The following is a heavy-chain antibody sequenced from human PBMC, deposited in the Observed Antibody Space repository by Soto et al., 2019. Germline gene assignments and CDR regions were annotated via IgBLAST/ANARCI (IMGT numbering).Heavy chain of an antibody. J-gene: IGHJ1*01. Sequence: EVQLVQSGGGSVQPGGSLRRSCAASGFTFTNYGMHWVRQVPGKGLVWVSRIDGVGTGTSYSDSVRGRFTISRANAENTLYLQMNMLRAENTAVYYGTTVFEVWGPGTRVHASS. V-gene: IGHV3-74*01. CDR1: GFTFTNYG. D-gene: IGHD3-3*01. CDR3: TTVFEV. CDR2: IDGVGTGT.